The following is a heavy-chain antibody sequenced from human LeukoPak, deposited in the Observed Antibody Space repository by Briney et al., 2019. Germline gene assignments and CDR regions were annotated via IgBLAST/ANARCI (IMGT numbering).Heavy chain of an antibody. Sequence: PSETLSLTFAVSGGSISSSNWWSWVRQPPGKGLEWIGEIYHSGSTNYNPSLKSRVTISVDKSKNQFSLKLSSVTAADTAIYYCARADYSRSSWGLDVWGQGTTVIVSS. J-gene: IGHJ6*02. CDR1: GGSISSSNW. CDR2: IYHSGST. D-gene: IGHD6-6*01. CDR3: ARADYSRSSWGLDV. V-gene: IGHV4-4*02.